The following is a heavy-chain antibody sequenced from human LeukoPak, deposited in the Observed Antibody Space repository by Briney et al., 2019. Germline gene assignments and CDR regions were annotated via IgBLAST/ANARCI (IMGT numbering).Heavy chain of an antibody. CDR3: ARDPDYRGSQPHGYFDY. V-gene: IGHV3-7*01. Sequence: GGSLRLSCAASRFTFSDYWMSWVRQAPGKGLEWVAYIKRDGSDIYYVDPVKGRFIISRDNAKNSLYLQMNSLRAEDTAVYYCARDPDYRGSQPHGYFDYWGQGTLVTVS. CDR2: IKRDGSDI. D-gene: IGHD3-16*01. J-gene: IGHJ4*02. CDR1: RFTFSDYW.